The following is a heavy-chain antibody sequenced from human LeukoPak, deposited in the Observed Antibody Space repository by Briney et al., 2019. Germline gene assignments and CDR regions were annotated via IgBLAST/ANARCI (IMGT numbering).Heavy chain of an antibody. CDR2: ISAYNGNT. CDR3: ARYGDDLYFDY. Sequence: ASVTASSMPSGYTFTSYGSSWVRQPPGKGLEWMGWISAYNGNTNYAQKLQGRVTMTTDTSTSTAYMELRSLRSDDTAVYYCARYGDDLYFDYWGQGTLVTVSS. D-gene: IGHD4-17*01. J-gene: IGHJ4*02. CDR1: GYTFTSYG. V-gene: IGHV1-18*01.